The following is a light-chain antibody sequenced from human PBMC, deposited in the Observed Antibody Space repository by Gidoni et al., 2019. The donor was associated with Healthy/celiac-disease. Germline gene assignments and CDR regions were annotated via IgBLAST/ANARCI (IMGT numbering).Light chain of an antibody. Sequence: QSALTQPASVSGSPGPSITISCTGTSSDVGGYNYVSWYQQHPGKAPKLMIYEVSNRPSGVSNRFSGSQSGNTASLTISGLQAEDEADYYCSSYTSSSTLGVVFGGGTKLTVL. J-gene: IGLJ2*01. CDR3: SSYTSSSTLGVV. V-gene: IGLV2-14*01. CDR1: SSDVGGYNY. CDR2: EVS.